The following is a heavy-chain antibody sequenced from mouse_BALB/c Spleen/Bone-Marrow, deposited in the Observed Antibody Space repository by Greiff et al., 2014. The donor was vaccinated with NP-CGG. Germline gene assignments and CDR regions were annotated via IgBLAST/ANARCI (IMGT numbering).Heavy chain of an antibody. V-gene: IGHV5-6*01. Sequence: EVMLVESGGALVKPGGSLKLSCAASGFTFSSYGMSWVRQTPDKRLEWVATISSGDGYTYYPDSVKGRFTISRDNAKNTLYLQMSSRTSEDSAMYYCARQRGGGYCGFFAYWGQGTLVTVSA. CDR1: GFTFSSYG. CDR2: ISSGDGYT. CDR3: ARQRGGGYCGFFAY. J-gene: IGHJ3*01. D-gene: IGHD2-3*01.